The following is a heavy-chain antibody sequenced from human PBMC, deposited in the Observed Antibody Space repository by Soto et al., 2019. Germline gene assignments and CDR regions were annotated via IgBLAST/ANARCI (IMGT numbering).Heavy chain of an antibody. CDR3: ARVYYDYIWGSYPLVY. CDR1: GFTFSSHW. D-gene: IGHD3-16*02. J-gene: IGHJ4*02. Sequence: PGGSVRLSCAASGFTFSSHWMSWVRQAPGKGLEWLASIKQDGSEKHYVDSVKGRFTISRDNAKNSLYLQMNSLRVEDTAVYYCARVYYDYIWGSYPLVYWGQGTLVTVSS. CDR2: IKQDGSEK. V-gene: IGHV3-7*01.